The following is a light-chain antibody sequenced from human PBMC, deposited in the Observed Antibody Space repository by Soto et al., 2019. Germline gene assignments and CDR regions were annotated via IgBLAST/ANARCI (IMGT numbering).Light chain of an antibody. V-gene: IGKV1-12*01. CDR2: KVS. J-gene: IGKJ4*01. CDR3: QQGKSFPLT. Sequence: DIQMTQSPSSVSASVGDRVTITCRANQDINSWLAWYQQKPGLAPKLLIYKVSSLQGGVPSRFSGSRSGTDFTLTISSLQPEDFAMYFCQQGKSFPLTFGGGTKVEIK. CDR1: QDINSW.